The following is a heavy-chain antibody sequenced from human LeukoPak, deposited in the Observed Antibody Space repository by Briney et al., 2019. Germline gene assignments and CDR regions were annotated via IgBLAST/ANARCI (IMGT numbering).Heavy chain of an antibody. CDR2: IYYSGTT. CDR1: GGSISSSSYY. V-gene: IGHV4-39*01. J-gene: IGHJ4*02. D-gene: IGHD3-3*01. CDR3: ARHSFLVNDFGTLY. Sequence: SETLSLTCTVSGGSISSSSYYWGWIRQPPGKGLEWIGAIYYSGTTYCNPSLKSRVTISVDTSKSQFSLKLSSVTAADTAVYYCARHSFLVNDFGTLYWGQGTLVTVSS.